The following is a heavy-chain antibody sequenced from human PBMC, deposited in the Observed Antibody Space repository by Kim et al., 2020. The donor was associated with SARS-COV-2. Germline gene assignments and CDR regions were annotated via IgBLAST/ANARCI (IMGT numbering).Heavy chain of an antibody. Sequence: SVKVSCKASGGTFSSYAISWVRQAPGQGLEWMGGIIPIFGTANYAQKFQGRVTITADESTSTAYMELSSLRSEDTAVYYCARVQGPPTYYDTSDAFDIWGQGTMVTVSS. J-gene: IGHJ3*02. CDR1: GGTFSSYA. D-gene: IGHD3-9*01. CDR3: ARVQGPPTYYDTSDAFDI. CDR2: IIPIFGTA. V-gene: IGHV1-69*13.